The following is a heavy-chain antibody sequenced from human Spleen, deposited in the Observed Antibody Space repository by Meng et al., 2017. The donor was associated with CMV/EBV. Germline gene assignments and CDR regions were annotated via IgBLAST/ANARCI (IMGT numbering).Heavy chain of an antibody. J-gene: IGHJ6*02. CDR2: IYSGVTA. Sequence: ETLSLTCAVYGGPFSGYYWTWIRQLPGKGLEWVSVIYSGVTAYYTDSVKGRFTISRDNSKNTLYLQMNSLRGEDTAIYYCARCNSSDWRRAGGYYGLDVWGQGTTVTVSS. D-gene: IGHD3-22*01. CDR3: ARCNSSDWRRAGGYYGLDV. CDR1: GGPFSGYY. V-gene: IGHV3-66*02.